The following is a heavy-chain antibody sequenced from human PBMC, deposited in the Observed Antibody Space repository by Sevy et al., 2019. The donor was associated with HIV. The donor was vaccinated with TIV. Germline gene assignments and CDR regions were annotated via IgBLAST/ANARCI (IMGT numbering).Heavy chain of an antibody. D-gene: IGHD2-8*01. CDR1: GLTFTYAW. CDR2: IKSKVDGGTT. CDR3: ATDPIIVLMVTDGMDV. Sequence: GGSLRLSCAVSGLTFTYAWMSWVRQAPGKGLEWVGRIKSKVDGGTTDYGAPVKGRFTISRDDSKNTLYLQMNSLKTEGTAVYYCATDPIIVLMVTDGMDVWGQGTTVTVSS. V-gene: IGHV3-15*01. J-gene: IGHJ6*02.